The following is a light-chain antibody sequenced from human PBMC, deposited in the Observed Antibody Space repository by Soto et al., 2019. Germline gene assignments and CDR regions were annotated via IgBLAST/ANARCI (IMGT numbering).Light chain of an antibody. CDR3: SSYTTSNTRQIV. CDR2: DVS. CDR1: SSDVGGYNY. Sequence: QSALAQPASVSGSPGQSITISCPGTSSDVGGYNYVSWYQHHPGKAPKLMIFDVSNRPSGVSNRFSGSKSGNTASLTISGLQPEDEADYYCSSYTTSNTRQIVFGTGTKVTV. J-gene: IGLJ1*01. V-gene: IGLV2-14*03.